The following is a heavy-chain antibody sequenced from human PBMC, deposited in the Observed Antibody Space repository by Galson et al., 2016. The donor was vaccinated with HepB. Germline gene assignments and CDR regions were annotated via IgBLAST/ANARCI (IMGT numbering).Heavy chain of an antibody. D-gene: IGHD7-27*01. CDR2: IDTSGGSL. CDR1: RFTFSSYY. V-gene: IGHV3-11*01. CDR3: ARALGLGQGAHFDY. Sequence: SLRLSCAVSRFTFSSYYMSWIRQAPGKGLEWIAYIDTSGGSLHYADSVEGRFTISRDNAKKSLFLQMSSLRAEDTAMYYCARALGLGQGAHFDYWGQGTQVTVSS. J-gene: IGHJ4*02.